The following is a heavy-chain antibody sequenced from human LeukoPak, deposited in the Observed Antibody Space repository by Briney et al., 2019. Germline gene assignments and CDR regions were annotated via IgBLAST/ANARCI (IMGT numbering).Heavy chain of an antibody. Sequence: SETLSLTCAVYGGSFSGYYWSWIRQPPGKGLEWTGEINHSGSTNYNPSLKSRVTISVDTSKNQFSLKLSSVTAADTAVHYCARSSGYYYFFGFDYWGQGTLVTVSS. CDR1: GGSFSGYY. D-gene: IGHD3-22*01. CDR3: ARSSGYYYFFGFDY. CDR2: INHSGST. J-gene: IGHJ4*02. V-gene: IGHV4-34*01.